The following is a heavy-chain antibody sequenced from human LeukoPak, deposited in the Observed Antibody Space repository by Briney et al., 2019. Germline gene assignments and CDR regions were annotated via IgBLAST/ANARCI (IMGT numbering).Heavy chain of an antibody. D-gene: IGHD6-13*01. CDR3: AKDLRYCSSWSYYYYMDV. CDR1: GFTFNSYS. J-gene: IGHJ6*03. Sequence: TGGSLRLSCAASGFTFNSYSMNWVRQAPGKGLEWVAFIRYDGSNKYYADSVKGRFTISRDNSKNTLYLQMNSLRAEDTAVYYCAKDLRYCSSWSYYYYMDVWGKGTTVTISS. CDR2: IRYDGSNK. V-gene: IGHV3-30*02.